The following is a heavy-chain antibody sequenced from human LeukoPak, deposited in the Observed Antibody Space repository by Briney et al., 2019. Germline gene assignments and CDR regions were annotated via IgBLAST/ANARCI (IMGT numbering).Heavy chain of an antibody. CDR3: AREVRFRGLRWYDYYFDY. D-gene: IGHD4-23*01. V-gene: IGHV4-34*01. CDR1: GGCFSGYY. J-gene: IGHJ4*02. CDR2: INHSGST. Sequence: ETLSLTCAVYGGCFSGYYWSWIRQPPGKGLEWIGEINHSGSTNYNPSLKSRVTISVDTSKNQFSLKLSSVTAADTAVYYCAREVRFRGLRWYDYYFDYWGQGTLVTVSS.